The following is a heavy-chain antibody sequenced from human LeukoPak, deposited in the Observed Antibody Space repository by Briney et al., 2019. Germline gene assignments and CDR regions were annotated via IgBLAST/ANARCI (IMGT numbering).Heavy chain of an antibody. D-gene: IGHD2-21*01. CDR3: ARDSYSNRPPHIVFDP. CDR2: IYYSGST. V-gene: IGHV4-59*01. Sequence: PSETLSLTCTVSGGSISSYYWSWIRQPPGKGLEWIGYIYYSGSTNYNPSLKSRVTISVDTSKNQFSLKLSSVTAADTAVYYCARDSYSNRPPHIVFDPWAREPWSPSPQ. J-gene: IGHJ5*02. CDR1: GGSISSYY.